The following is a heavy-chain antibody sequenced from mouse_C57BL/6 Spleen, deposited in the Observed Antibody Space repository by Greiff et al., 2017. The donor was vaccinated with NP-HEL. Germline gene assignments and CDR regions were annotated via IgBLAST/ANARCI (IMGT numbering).Heavy chain of an antibody. D-gene: IGHD1-1*01. V-gene: IGHV14-2*01. CDR2: IDPEDGET. J-gene: IGHJ3*01. CDR1: GFNIKDYY. CDR3: TNGSSSAWFAY. Sequence: PLVESGAELVKPGASVKLSCTASGFNIKDYYMHWVKQRTEQGLEWIGRIDPEDGETKSAPKFQGKATITADTSSNTAYLQLSSLTSDDAAVYYCTNGSSSAWFAYWGQGTLVTVSA.